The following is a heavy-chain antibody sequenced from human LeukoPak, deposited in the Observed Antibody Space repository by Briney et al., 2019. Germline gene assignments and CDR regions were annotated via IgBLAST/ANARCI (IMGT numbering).Heavy chain of an antibody. Sequence: GASVKVSCKASGGTFSSYAISWVRQAPGQGLEWMGRIIPILGIANYAQKFQGRVTITADKSTSTAYMELSSLRSEDTAVYYCAREGYSSGWPTIPYYFDYWGQGTLVTVSS. J-gene: IGHJ4*02. V-gene: IGHV1-69*04. CDR1: GGTFSSYA. CDR2: IIPILGIA. D-gene: IGHD6-19*01. CDR3: AREGYSSGWPTIPYYFDY.